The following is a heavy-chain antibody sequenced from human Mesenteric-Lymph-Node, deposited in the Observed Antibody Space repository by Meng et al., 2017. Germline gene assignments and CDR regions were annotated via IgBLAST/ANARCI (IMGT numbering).Heavy chain of an antibody. D-gene: IGHD3-3*01. CDR1: GFTFSSYE. V-gene: IGHV3-48*03. Sequence: GGSLRLSCAASGFTFSSYEMNWVRQAPGKGLEWVSYISSSGSTIYYADSVKGRFTISRDNAKNSLYLQMNSLRAEDTAVYYCASCLLTIFGVDNYGMDVWGQGTTVTVSS. CDR2: ISSSGSTI. CDR3: ASCLLTIFGVDNYGMDV. J-gene: IGHJ6*02.